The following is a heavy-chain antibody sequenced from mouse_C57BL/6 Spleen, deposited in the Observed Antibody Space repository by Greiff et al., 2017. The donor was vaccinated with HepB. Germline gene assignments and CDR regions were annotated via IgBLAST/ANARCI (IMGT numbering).Heavy chain of an antibody. Sequence: VQLKESVAELVRPGASVKLSCTASGFNIKNTYMHWVKQRPEQGLEWIGRIDPANGNTKYAPKFQGKATITADTSSNTAYLQLSSLTSEDTAIYYCARGYPYYGSSSAWFAYWGQGTLVTVSA. CDR3: ARGYPYYGSSSAWFAY. V-gene: IGHV14-3*01. D-gene: IGHD1-1*01. CDR1: GFNIKNTY. J-gene: IGHJ3*01. CDR2: IDPANGNT.